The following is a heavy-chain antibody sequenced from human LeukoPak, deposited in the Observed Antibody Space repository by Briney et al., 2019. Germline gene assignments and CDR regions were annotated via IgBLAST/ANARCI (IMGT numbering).Heavy chain of an antibody. J-gene: IGHJ6*01. D-gene: IGHD3-16*01. CDR2: INPNSGGT. CDR1: GYTFTDYH. V-gene: IGHV1-2*02. Sequence: ASVKVSCKASGYTFTDYHLHWVRQAPGQGLEWMGWINPNSGGTNYAQKFQGRVSMTRDTSSITAYMDLSGLRYDDTAIYYCARDTFGGYFSGMGVWGPGTTVTVSS. CDR3: ARDTFGGYFSGMGV.